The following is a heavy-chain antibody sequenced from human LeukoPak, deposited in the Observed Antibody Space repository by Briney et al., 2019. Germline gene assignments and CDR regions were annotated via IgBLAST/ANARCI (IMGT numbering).Heavy chain of an antibody. CDR1: GFTFTSYG. V-gene: IGHV3-21*06. CDR3: TRGAGTGWRFDS. J-gene: IGHJ4*02. CDR2: ISSSSSYI. Sequence: GGSLRLSCAASGFTFTSYGMTWVRQAPGKGLEWVSSISSSSSYIYYSDSVKGRFTISTDDAKNSLYLQMNSLKAADTAVYYCTRGAGTGWRFDSWGQGTLVTVSS. D-gene: IGHD6-19*01.